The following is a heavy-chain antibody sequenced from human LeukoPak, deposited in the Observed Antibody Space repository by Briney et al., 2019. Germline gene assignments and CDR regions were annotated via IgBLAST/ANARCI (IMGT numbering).Heavy chain of an antibody. J-gene: IGHJ4*02. CDR3: ARRSDILTGFPFDY. Sequence: SETLSLTCTVSGGSISSGSYYWSWIRQPAGKGLEWIGHIYTPGSTNYNPSLKSRVTISIDMSRNQFSLKLRSVTAADTAVYYCARRSDILTGFPFDYWGQGTLVTVSS. V-gene: IGHV4-61*09. D-gene: IGHD3-9*01. CDR2: IYTPGST. CDR1: GGSISSGSYY.